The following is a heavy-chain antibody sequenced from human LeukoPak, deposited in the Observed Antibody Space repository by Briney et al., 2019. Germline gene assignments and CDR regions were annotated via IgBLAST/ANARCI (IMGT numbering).Heavy chain of an antibody. CDR2: ISYDGSNK. D-gene: IGHD4-17*01. V-gene: IGHV3-30*03. CDR1: GFTFSSYG. Sequence: PGGSLRLSCAASGFTFSSYGMHWVRQAPGKGLEWVAVISYDGSNKYYADSVKGRFTISRDNSKNTLYLQMNSLRAEDTAVYSCASDDYGAFDIWGQGTMVTVSS. J-gene: IGHJ3*02. CDR3: ASDDYGAFDI.